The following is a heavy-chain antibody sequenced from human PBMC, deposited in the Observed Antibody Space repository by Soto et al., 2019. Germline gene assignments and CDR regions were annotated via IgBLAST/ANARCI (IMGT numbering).Heavy chain of an antibody. J-gene: IGHJ4*02. D-gene: IGHD2-8*01. CDR2: INRDGSRP. CDR3: ARGVHVYYYVDS. CDR1: GFISSSYW. Sequence: EVQLVESGGNVLQPGGSLRLSCAASGFISSSYWMHWVRQAPGKGLVWVSRINRDGSRPDEADSVKGRFAVSSDNATNTVLLQRNSLRADYTAVYYCARGVHVYYYVDSWGQGTLVTVSS. V-gene: IGHV3-74*01.